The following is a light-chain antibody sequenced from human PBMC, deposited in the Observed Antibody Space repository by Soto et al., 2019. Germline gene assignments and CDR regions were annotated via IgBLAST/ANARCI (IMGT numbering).Light chain of an antibody. CDR3: HQRQYWPPIT. V-gene: IGKV3-11*01. CDR1: LSVSSN. CDR2: DAS. Sequence: DMVLTQSPGALSLSPGERATLSCRASLSVSSNYVAWYQQKPGQAPRLLISDASNRATGIPARFSGSGSGTDFTLTISSLEPEDFAVYYCHQRQYWPPITFGQGTRLEI. J-gene: IGKJ5*01.